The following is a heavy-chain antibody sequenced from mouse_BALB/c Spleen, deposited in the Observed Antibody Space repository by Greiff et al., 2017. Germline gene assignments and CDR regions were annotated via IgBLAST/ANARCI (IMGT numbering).Heavy chain of an antibody. V-gene: IGHV1-14*01. CDR1: GYTFTSYV. CDR2: INPYNDGT. Sequence: LVESGPELVKPGASVKMSCKASGYTFTSYVMHWVKQKPGQGLEWIGYINPYNDGTKYNEKFKGKATLTSDKSSSTAYMELSSLTSEDSAVYYCASRRGDYFDYWGQGTTLTVSS. J-gene: IGHJ2*01. CDR3: ASRRGDYFDY.